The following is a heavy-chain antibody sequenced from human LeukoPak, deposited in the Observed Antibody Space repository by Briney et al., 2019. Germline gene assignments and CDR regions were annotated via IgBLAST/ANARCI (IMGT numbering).Heavy chain of an antibody. CDR2: IYYSGST. V-gene: IGHV4-59*01. D-gene: IGHD3-16*02. CDR3: ARDSIYYDYVWGSYRQGAFDI. J-gene: IGHJ3*02. Sequence: VKPSETLSLTCTVSGGSISSYYWSWIRQPPGKGLEWIGYIYYSGSTNYNPSLKSRVTISVDTSKNQFSLKLSSVTAADTAVYYCARDSIYYDYVWGSYRQGAFDIWGQGTMVTVSS. CDR1: GGSISSYY.